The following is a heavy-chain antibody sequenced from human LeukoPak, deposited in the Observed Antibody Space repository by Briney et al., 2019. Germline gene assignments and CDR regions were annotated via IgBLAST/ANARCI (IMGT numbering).Heavy chain of an antibody. CDR1: GGSISSYY. CDR2: IYYSGST. Sequence: PSETLSLTCTVSGGSISSYYWSWIRQPPGKGLEWIGYIYYSGSTNYNPSLKSRVTISVDTSKNQFSLKLSSVTAADTAVYYCARGRKTVVSRFVPWGQGTLVTVSS. J-gene: IGHJ5*02. D-gene: IGHD2-8*02. V-gene: IGHV4-59*01. CDR3: ARGRKTVVSRFVP.